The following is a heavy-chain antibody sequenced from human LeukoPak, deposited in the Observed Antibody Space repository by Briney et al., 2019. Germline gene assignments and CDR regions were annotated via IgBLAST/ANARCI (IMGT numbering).Heavy chain of an antibody. J-gene: IGHJ4*02. Sequence: GGSLRLSCVASGFTFNTYSMSWVRQAPGKGLEWVSGISGDGSIRNYADSVKGRFTISRDNSKNTLYLQMSGLRAEDTAVYYCATSAHIEVGTAPPPDYWGQGTLVTVTS. V-gene: IGHV3-23*01. D-gene: IGHD2-21*02. CDR2: ISGDGSIR. CDR3: ATSAHIEVGTAPPPDY. CDR1: GFTFNTYS.